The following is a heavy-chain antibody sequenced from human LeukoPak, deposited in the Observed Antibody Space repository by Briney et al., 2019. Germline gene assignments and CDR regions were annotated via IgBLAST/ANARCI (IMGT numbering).Heavy chain of an antibody. Sequence: SQTLSLTCTVSGGSSSSGGYYWNSIRQPPGKGLEWIGYVYYSGSTNYNPSLKSRVTISGDTSKNQFSLKLNSVTAADTAVYYCARGWIASPFGPWGQGTLVTVSS. CDR3: ARGWIASPFGP. D-gene: IGHD2-2*03. J-gene: IGHJ5*02. CDR1: GGSSSSGGYY. V-gene: IGHV4-61*08. CDR2: VYYSGST.